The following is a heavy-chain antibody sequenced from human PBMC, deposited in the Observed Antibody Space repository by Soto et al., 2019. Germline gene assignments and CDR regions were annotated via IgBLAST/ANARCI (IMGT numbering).Heavy chain of an antibody. CDR1: GGTFSSYS. Sequence: SVKVSCKASGGTFSSYSISWVRQAPGQGLEWMGGIIPIFGTANYAQKFQGRVTITADESTSTAYMELSSLRSEDTAVYYCARRHHGSGSWYYYGMDVWGQGTTVTVSS. D-gene: IGHD3-10*01. CDR3: ARRHHGSGSWYYYGMDV. J-gene: IGHJ6*02. V-gene: IGHV1-69*13. CDR2: IIPIFGTA.